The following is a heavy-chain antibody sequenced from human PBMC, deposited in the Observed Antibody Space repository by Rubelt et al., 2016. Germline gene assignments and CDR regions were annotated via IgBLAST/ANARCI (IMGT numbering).Heavy chain of an antibody. V-gene: IGHV1-2*06. CDR1: GYTFTGYY. CDR2: INPHRGDT. CDR3: AGAISSAEVDH. Sequence: QVQLVQSGAEVKQPGSSVKVSCKASGYTFTGYYMHWVRQAPGQGLEWVGRINPHRGDTTFAQKFQDRVTMTVDTAVRTAYMELNRLGSDDTAVYFCAGAISSAEVDHWGQGTLVTVSS. J-gene: IGHJ4*02. D-gene: IGHD3-3*01.